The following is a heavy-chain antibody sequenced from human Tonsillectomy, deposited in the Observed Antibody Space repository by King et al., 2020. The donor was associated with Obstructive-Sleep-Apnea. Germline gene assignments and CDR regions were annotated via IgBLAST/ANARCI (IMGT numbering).Heavy chain of an antibody. CDR1: GFTFSTYS. CDR3: ARDRQGYQVSEY. Sequence: VQLVESGGGVVQPGGSLTLACAASGFTFSTYSMHWVRQAPGKGLEWVAFIRYDETDKYYADSVKGRFTISRDNSQNTLYLQMNNLKVEDTALYYCARDRQGYQVSEYWGQGTLVTVSS. D-gene: IGHD2-2*01. CDR2: IRYDETDK. J-gene: IGHJ4*02. V-gene: IGHV3-30*02.